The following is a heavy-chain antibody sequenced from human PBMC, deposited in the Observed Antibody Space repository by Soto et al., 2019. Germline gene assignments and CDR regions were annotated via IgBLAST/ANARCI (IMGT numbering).Heavy chain of an antibody. CDR3: ARDKLRWYY. CDR1: GITFSSYW. CDR2: IKQDGNEK. D-gene: IGHD4-17*01. Sequence: GGSLRLSCAASGITFSSYWMTWVRQAPGKGLEWVANIKQDGNEKYYVDSVKGRFTISRDNAKNSLYLQMNSLRVEDTAVYYCARDKLRWYYWGQGTLVTVS. J-gene: IGHJ4*02. V-gene: IGHV3-7*01.